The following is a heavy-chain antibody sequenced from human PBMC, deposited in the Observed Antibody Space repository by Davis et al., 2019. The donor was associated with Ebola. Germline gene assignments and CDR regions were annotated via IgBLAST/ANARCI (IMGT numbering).Heavy chain of an antibody. CDR2: INHSGST. CDR1: GGSFSGYY. V-gene: IGHV4-34*01. Sequence: PGGSLRLSCAVYGGSFSGYYWSWIRQPPGKGLEWIGEINHSGSTNYNPSLKSRVTISVDTSKNQFSLKLSSVTAADTAVYYCARYSGYDSYDYWGQGTLVTVSS. J-gene: IGHJ4*02. CDR3: ARYSGYDSYDY. D-gene: IGHD5-12*01.